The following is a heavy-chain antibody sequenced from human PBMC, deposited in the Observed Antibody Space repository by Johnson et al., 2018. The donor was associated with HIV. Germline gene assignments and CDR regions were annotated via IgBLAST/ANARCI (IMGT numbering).Heavy chain of an antibody. CDR3: ARVSAVEGAGGSLLLMVYASDAFDI. V-gene: IGHV3-74*01. Sequence: VQLVESGGGLVQPGGSLRLSCAASGFTFSSYWMHWVRQAPGTGLVGVSRINSDGSSTSYAAPVRGRFTIPRDKPKTTLYRQINSLRAEDTAVYYCARVSAVEGAGGSLLLMVYASDAFDIWGQGTMVTVSS. D-gene: IGHD2-8*01. J-gene: IGHJ3*02. CDR2: INSDGSST. CDR1: GFTFSSYW.